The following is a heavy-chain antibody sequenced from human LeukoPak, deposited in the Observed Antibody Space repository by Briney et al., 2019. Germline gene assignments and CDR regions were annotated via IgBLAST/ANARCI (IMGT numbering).Heavy chain of an antibody. Sequence: SQTLSLTCTVSGGSISSGGYYWSWIRQHPGKGLEWIGYIYYSGSTHYNPSLKSRVTISVDTSKNQFSLKLSSVTAADTAVYYCARDRRGSSTSYYYYGMVVWGQGTTVTVSS. V-gene: IGHV4-31*03. CDR2: IYYSGST. CDR1: GGSISSGGYY. J-gene: IGHJ6*02. CDR3: ARDRRGSSTSYYYYGMVV. D-gene: IGHD2-2*01.